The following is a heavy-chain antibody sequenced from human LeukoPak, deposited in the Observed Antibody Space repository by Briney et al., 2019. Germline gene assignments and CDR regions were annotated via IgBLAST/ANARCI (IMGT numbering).Heavy chain of an antibody. CDR1: GFTVSSNY. CDR3: ATDGAGNLKTGRFFYYYGLDV. D-gene: IGHD1-1*01. Sequence: GGSLRLSCAASGFTVSSNYMSWVRQAPGKGLEWVSLIYSDGSTYYADSVKGRFTISRDKSKNTLYLQMNSLRAEDTAVYYCATDGAGNLKTGRFFYYYGLDVWDQGTTVTVSS. J-gene: IGHJ6*02. V-gene: IGHV3-66*01. CDR2: IYSDGST.